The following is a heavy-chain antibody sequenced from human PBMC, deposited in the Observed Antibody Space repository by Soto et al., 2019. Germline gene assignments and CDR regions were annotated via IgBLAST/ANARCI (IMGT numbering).Heavy chain of an antibody. D-gene: IGHD2-21*01. V-gene: IGHV1-3*01. CDR2: INAGNGNT. CDR3: GYSIWNFGYFDY. Sequence: ASVKVSCKASGYTFTSYAMHWVRQAPGQRLEWMGWINAGNGNTKYSQKFQGRVTITRDTSASTAYMDPVDTATYYCAHRLPGYSIWNFGYFDYWGQGTLVTVSS. CDR1: GYTFTSYA. J-gene: IGHJ4*02.